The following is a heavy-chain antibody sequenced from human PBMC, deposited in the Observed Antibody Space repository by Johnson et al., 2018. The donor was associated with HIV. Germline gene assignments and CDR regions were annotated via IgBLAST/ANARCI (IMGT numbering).Heavy chain of an antibody. CDR3: AKDLGDAVGTTHDAFDI. D-gene: IGHD1-26*01. Sequence: VQLVESGGGLVQPGGSLRLSCAASGFTFSSYWMHWVRQAPGKGLVWVSRINSDGSSTSYADSVKGRFTISRDNAKNTLYLQMNSLRAEDTAVYYCAKDLGDAVGTTHDAFDIWGQGTTVTVSS. V-gene: IGHV3-74*01. CDR1: GFTFSSYW. J-gene: IGHJ3*02. CDR2: INSDGSST.